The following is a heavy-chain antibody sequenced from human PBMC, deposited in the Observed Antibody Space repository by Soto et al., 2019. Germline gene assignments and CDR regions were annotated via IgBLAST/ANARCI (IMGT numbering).Heavy chain of an antibody. CDR1: GGSISSYY. J-gene: IGHJ6*02. V-gene: IGHV4-59*01. Sequence: QVQLQESGPGLVKPSETLSLTCTVSGGSISSYYWSWIRQPPGKGLEWIGYIYYSGSTNYNPSLKSRVTISVDTSKNQFSLKLSSVTAADTAVYYCARDCGGEVGATCYYYGMDVWGQGTTVTVSS. D-gene: IGHD1-26*01. CDR2: IYYSGST. CDR3: ARDCGGEVGATCYYYGMDV.